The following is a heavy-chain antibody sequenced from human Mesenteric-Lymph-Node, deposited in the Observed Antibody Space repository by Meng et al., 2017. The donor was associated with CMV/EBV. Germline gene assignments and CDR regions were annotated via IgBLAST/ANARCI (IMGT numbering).Heavy chain of an antibody. V-gene: IGHV3-48*04. CDR1: GFTFSSYS. CDR3: ARDIAVAAADY. CDR2: IDSSGSTI. J-gene: IGHJ4*02. Sequence: GESLKISCAASGFTFSSYSMNWVRQAPGKGLEWVSYIDSSGSTIYYADSVKGRFTISRDNAKNSLYLQMNSLRADDMAVYYCARDIAVAAADYWGQGTLVTVSS. D-gene: IGHD6-13*01.